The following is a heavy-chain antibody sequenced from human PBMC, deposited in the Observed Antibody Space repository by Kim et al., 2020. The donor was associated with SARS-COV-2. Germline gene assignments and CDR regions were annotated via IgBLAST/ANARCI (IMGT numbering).Heavy chain of an antibody. J-gene: IGHJ4*02. CDR2: IYSGGST. V-gene: IGHV3-66*01. CDR3: ARDPGYDIHDWDYYDSRAGDY. Sequence: GGSLRLSCAASGFTVSSNYMSWVRQAPGKGLEWVSVIYSGGSTYYADSVKGRFTISRDNSKNTLYLQMNSLRAEDTAVYYCARDPGYDIHDWDYYDSRAGDYWGQGTLVTVSS. D-gene: IGHD3-22*01. CDR1: GFTVSSNY.